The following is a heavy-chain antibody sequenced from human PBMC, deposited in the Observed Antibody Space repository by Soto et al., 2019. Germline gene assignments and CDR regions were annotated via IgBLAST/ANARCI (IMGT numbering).Heavy chain of an antibody. J-gene: IGHJ4*02. CDR3: ARVDYDILTGFDY. CDR2: IIPIFGTA. CDR1: GGTFSSYA. V-gene: IGHV1-69*13. D-gene: IGHD3-9*01. Sequence: SVKVSGKASGGTFSSYAISWVRQAPGQGLEWMGGIIPIFGTANYAQKFQGRVTITADESTSTAYMELSSLRSEDTAVYYCARVDYDILTGFDYWGQGTLVTVSS.